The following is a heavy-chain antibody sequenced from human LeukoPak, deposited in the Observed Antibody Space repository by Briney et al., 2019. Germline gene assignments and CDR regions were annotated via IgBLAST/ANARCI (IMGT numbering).Heavy chain of an antibody. CDR1: GGSFSGYY. CDR2: INHSGST. J-gene: IGHJ4*02. D-gene: IGHD6-13*01. CDR3: ASSFSGIGIAAAGIGY. V-gene: IGHV4-34*01. Sequence: SETLSLTCAVYGGSFSGYYWSWIRQHPGKGLEWIGEINHSGSTNYNPSLKSRVTISVDTSKNQFSLKLSSVTAADTAVYYCASSFSGIGIAAAGIGYWGQGTLVTVSS.